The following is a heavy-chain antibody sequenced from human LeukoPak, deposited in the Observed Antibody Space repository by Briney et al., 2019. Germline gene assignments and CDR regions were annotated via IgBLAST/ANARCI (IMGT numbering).Heavy chain of an antibody. Sequence: GESLQISCKASGYSFTTYWIAWVRQMPGKGLEWMGIIYPGDSDTRYSPSFQGQVTMSADKSISTAYLQWSTLKASDTAMYYCARPLQSGSFSGFDYWGQGKLVTVSS. V-gene: IGHV5-51*01. CDR1: GYSFTTYW. J-gene: IGHJ4*02. CDR2: IYPGDSDT. D-gene: IGHD1-26*01. CDR3: ARPLQSGSFSGFDY.